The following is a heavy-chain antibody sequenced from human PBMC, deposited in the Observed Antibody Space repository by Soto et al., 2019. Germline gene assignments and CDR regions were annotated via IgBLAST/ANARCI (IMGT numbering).Heavy chain of an antibody. V-gene: IGHV3-21*01. D-gene: IGHD3-22*01. CDR3: ARALYYYDSSGYYGS. CDR2: ISSSSSYI. Sequence: EVQLVESGGGLVKPGGSLRLSCAASGFTFSSYSMNWVRQAPGKGLEWVSSISSSSSYIYYADSVKGRFTISRDNAKKALYLQMNSLRAEDMAVYYCARALYYYDSSGYYGSWGKGTLVTVS. J-gene: IGHJ5*02. CDR1: GFTFSSYS.